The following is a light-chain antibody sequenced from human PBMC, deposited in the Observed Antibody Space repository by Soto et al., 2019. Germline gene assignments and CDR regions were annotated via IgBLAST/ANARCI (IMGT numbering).Light chain of an antibody. Sequence: QSALTQPPSASGTPGQRVTISCSGSSSNIGSKTVNWYQQLPGTAPKLLIYSNYQRPSGVPNRFSGSKSGTSASLAISGLRSEDEADYYCSAWDASLNGYVFGTGTKVTVL. CDR3: SAWDASLNGYV. J-gene: IGLJ1*01. CDR2: SNY. V-gene: IGLV1-44*01. CDR1: SSNIGSKT.